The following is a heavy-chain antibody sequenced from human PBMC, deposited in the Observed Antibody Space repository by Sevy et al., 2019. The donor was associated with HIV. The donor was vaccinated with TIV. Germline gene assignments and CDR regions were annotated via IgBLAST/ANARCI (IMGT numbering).Heavy chain of an antibody. Sequence: GGSLRLSCAASGFTFSSYAMHWVRQAPGKGLERVAVISYDGSNKYYADSVKGRFTISRDNSKNTLYLQMNSLRAEDTAVYYCARESIVATDDAFDIWCQGTMVTVSS. J-gene: IGHJ3*02. CDR2: ISYDGSNK. CDR3: ARESIVATDDAFDI. V-gene: IGHV3-30-3*01. CDR1: GFTFSSYA. D-gene: IGHD5-12*01.